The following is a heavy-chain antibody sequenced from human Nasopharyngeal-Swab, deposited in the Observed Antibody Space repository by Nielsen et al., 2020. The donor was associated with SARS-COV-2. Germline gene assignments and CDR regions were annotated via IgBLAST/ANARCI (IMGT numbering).Heavy chain of an antibody. V-gene: IGHV3-66*01. Sequence: VRQAPGKGLEWVSVMYHDGRTYYTDSVKGRFTISRDNSKNTVYLQMNSLRAEDTAVYYCAREFYYRFDYWGQGTPVTVSS. CDR2: MYHDGRT. CDR3: AREFYYRFDY. D-gene: IGHD3-10*01. J-gene: IGHJ4*02.